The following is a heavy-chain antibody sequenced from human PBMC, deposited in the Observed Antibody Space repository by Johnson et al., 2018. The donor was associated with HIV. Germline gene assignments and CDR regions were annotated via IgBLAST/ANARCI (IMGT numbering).Heavy chain of an antibody. CDR1: GFTFSSYD. CDR3: ARAVCRGGSCYSHDAFTI. D-gene: IGHD2-15*01. V-gene: IGHV3-13*01. CDR2: IGTAGDT. Sequence: VQLVESGGGLKQPGGSLRLSCAASGFTFSSYDMHWVRQATGKGLEWVSTIGTAGDTYYPGSVKGRFTVSREDAKNSLYLQMNSLRAGDTALYYCARAVCRGGSCYSHDAFTIWGQGTMVTVSS. J-gene: IGHJ3*02.